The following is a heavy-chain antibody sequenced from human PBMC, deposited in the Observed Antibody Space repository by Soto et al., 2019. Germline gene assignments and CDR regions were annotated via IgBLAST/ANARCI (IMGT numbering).Heavy chain of an antibody. Sequence: QVQLVESGGGVVQPGRSLRLSCAASGFTFSSYPMHWVRQAPGKGLEWVAFISYDESNKYYADSVKGRFTISRDNSKNTLYLQMNSLRAEDTAVYYCARVRGSSWYEGAFDIWGQGTTVTVSS. CDR3: ARVRGSSWYEGAFDI. CDR1: GFTFSSYP. J-gene: IGHJ3*02. CDR2: ISYDESNK. D-gene: IGHD6-13*01. V-gene: IGHV3-30-3*01.